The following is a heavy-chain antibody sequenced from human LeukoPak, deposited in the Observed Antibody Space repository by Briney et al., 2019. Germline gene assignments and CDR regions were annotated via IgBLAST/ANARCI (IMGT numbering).Heavy chain of an antibody. D-gene: IGHD3-10*01. CDR3: AKDTGDYVWSGELFSFDY. CDR2: ITGSGGST. CDR1: GFTFSSHA. Sequence: GGSLRLSCAASGFTFSSHAMSWVRQAPGKGLEWVSAITGSGGSTYYADSVKGRFTISRDNSKNTLYLQMNSLRAEDTAVYYCAKDTGDYVWSGELFSFDYWGQGTLVTVSS. V-gene: IGHV3-23*01. J-gene: IGHJ4*02.